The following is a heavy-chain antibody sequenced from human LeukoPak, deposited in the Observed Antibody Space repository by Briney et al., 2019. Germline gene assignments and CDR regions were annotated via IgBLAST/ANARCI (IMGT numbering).Heavy chain of an antibody. D-gene: IGHD4-11*01. CDR3: AREWQYQFDC. V-gene: IGHV4-59*01. CDR1: GGSISSYY. Sequence: SETLSLTCTVSGGSISSYYWSWIRQPPGKGLEWIGYIYYSGSTNYNPSLKSRVTISVDTSKNQFSLKLSSVTAADTAVYYCAREWQYQFDCWGQGSLATVSS. J-gene: IGHJ4*02. CDR2: IYYSGST.